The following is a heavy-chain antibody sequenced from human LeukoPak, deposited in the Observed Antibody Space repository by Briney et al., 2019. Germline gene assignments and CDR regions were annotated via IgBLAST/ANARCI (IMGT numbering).Heavy chain of an antibody. CDR1: AFTFHSYA. D-gene: IGHD3-22*01. J-gene: IGHJ4*02. Sequence: GGSLRLSHTASAFTFHSYAMSWARQAPEKDQTQVTAISGSGGSTYYADSVKGRFTISRDNSKNTLYLQMNSLRAEDTAVYYRAKDIIESSVNYFDYWGQGTLVTVSS. CDR2: ISGSGGST. CDR3: AKDIIESSVNYFDY. V-gene: IGHV3-23*01.